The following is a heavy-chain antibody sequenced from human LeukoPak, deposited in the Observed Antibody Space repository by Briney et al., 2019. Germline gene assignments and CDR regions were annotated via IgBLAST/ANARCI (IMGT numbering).Heavy chain of an antibody. J-gene: IGHJ4*02. CDR3: ARQVAGPYYFDY. CDR2: IYPGGIT. Sequence: GGSLRLSCAASGFTFSSYVMSWVRQAPGKGLDWVSVIYPGGITYYADSVKGRFTISRDNSKNMLYLQMNSLRAEDTAVYYCARQVAGPYYFDYWGQGTLVTVSS. D-gene: IGHD6-19*01. CDR1: GFTFSSYV. V-gene: IGHV3-66*04.